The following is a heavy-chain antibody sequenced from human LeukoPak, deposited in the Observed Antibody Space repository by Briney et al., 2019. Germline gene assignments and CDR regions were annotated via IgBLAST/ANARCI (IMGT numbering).Heavy chain of an antibody. CDR2: IIPIFGTA. J-gene: IGHJ4*02. Sequence: ASVKVSCKASGGTFSSYAISWVRQAPGQGLEWMGGIIPIFGTANYAQKFQGRVTTTADESTSTAYMELRTLRSEDTAVYYCARGGTYGDFPLDYWGQGTLVTVSS. V-gene: IGHV1-69*01. D-gene: IGHD4-17*01. CDR3: ARGGTYGDFPLDY. CDR1: GGTFSSYA.